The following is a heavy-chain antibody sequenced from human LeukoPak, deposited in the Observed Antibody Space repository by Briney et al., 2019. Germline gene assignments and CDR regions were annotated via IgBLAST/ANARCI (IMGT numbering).Heavy chain of an antibody. CDR2: IYYSGST. Sequence: SETLSLTCTVSGGSISSHYWSWIRQHPGKGLEWIGYIYYSGSTYYNPSLKSRVTISVDTSKNQFSLKLSSVTAADTAVYYCARVGQWLVGPFDPWGQGTLVTVSS. V-gene: IGHV4-59*06. CDR1: GGSISSHY. J-gene: IGHJ5*02. D-gene: IGHD6-19*01. CDR3: ARVGQWLVGPFDP.